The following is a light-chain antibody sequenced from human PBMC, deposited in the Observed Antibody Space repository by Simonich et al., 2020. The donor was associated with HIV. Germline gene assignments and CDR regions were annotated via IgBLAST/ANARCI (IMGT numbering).Light chain of an antibody. CDR1: QSVLYSSNNKNS. J-gene: IGKJ4*01. CDR2: WAS. Sequence: DIVMTQSPDSLAVSLGERATLNCKSSQSVLYSSNNKNSLVWYQQKPGQPPKLLIYWASTRESVVPDRFSGSGSGTDFTLTISSLQAEDGAVYYCQQYYSIPLTFGGGTKVEIK. CDR3: QQYYSIPLT. V-gene: IGKV4-1*01.